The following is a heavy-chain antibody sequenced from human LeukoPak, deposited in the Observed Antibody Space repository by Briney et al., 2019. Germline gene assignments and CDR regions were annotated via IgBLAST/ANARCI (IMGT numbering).Heavy chain of an antibody. CDR1: GFTFSSYA. CDR2: ITGDRTIV. J-gene: IGHJ5*02. Sequence: PGGSLRLSCAASGFTFSSYAMSWVRQAPGKGLEWVSAITGDRTIVYYADSVKGRFTISRDNSKNTRFLQMGSLRAEDTAVYYCAKDGLARGANWFDPWGQGTLVIVSS. CDR3: AKDGLARGANWFDP. V-gene: IGHV3-23*01. D-gene: IGHD3-10*01.